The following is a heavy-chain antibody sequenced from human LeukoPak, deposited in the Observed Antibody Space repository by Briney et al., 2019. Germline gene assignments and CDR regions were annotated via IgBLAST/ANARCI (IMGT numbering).Heavy chain of an antibody. CDR1: GFSFNTYA. J-gene: IGHJ4*02. D-gene: IGHD5-24*01. CDR3: ARDSGGDAYNDYFDS. Sequence: GGSLRLSCAASGFSFNTYAMHWVRQAPGKGLEYVSAINYNGGRTYYANSVKGRFIISRDNSRKTLLLQMGSLRAEDTAVYYCARDSGGDAYNDYFDSWGQGTLVTVSS. V-gene: IGHV3-64*01. CDR2: INYNGGRT.